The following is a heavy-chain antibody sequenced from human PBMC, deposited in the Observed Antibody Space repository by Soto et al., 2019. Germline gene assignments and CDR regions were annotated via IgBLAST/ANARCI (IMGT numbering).Heavy chain of an antibody. CDR2: INHSGST. CDR3: ASSPSQGEPLFFDY. J-gene: IGHJ4*02. CDR1: GGSFSGYY. V-gene: IGHV4-34*01. D-gene: IGHD3-10*01. Sequence: SETLSLTCAVYGGSFSGYYWSCIRQPPGKGLEWIGEINHSGSTNYNPSLKSRVTISVDTSKNSLYLQMNSLRAEDTAVYYCASSPSQGEPLFFDYWGQGTLVTVSS.